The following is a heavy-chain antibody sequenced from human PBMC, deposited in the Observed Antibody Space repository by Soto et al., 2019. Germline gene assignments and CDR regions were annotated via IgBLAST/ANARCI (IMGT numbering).Heavy chain of an antibody. J-gene: IGHJ4*02. CDR2: IRSKAYGGTT. V-gene: IGHV3-49*04. Sequence: GGSLRLSCTASGFTFGDYAMSWVRQAPGKGLEWVGFIRSKAYGGTTEYAASVKGRFTISRDDSKSIAYLQMNSLKTEDTAVYYCGGKGHSCYDSSGSPFYFDYWGQGTLVTVSS. CDR3: GGKGHSCYDSSGSPFYFDY. CDR1: GFTFGDYA. D-gene: IGHD3-22*01.